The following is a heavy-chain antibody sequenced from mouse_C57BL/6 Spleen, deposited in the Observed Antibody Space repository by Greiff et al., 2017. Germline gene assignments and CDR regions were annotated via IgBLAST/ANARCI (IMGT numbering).Heavy chain of an antibody. V-gene: IGHV1-53*01. Sequence: VQLQQPGTELVKPGASVKLSCKASGYTFTSYWMHWVKQRPGQGLEWIGNINPSNGGTNYNEKFKSKATLTVDKSSSTAYMQLSSLTSADAAVYYCAGERDYCGSSYEGFAYWGQGTLVTVSA. CDR1: GYTFTSYW. CDR3: AGERDYCGSSYEGFAY. D-gene: IGHD1-1*01. CDR2: INPSNGGT. J-gene: IGHJ3*01.